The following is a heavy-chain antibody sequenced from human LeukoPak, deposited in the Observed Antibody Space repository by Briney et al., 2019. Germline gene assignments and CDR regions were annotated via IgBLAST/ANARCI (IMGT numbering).Heavy chain of an antibody. CDR1: GFTFSSYA. CDR3: ARTGDDWYFDL. D-gene: IGHD7-27*01. CDR2: ITSNGGST. J-gene: IGHJ2*01. V-gene: IGHV3-64D*09. Sequence: GGSLRLSCSASGFTFSSYAMHWVRQAPGKGLEYVSVITSNGGSTYYADSVKGRFTISRDNSKNTLYLQMSSLRPEDTAVYYCARTGDDWYFDLWGRGTLVTVSS.